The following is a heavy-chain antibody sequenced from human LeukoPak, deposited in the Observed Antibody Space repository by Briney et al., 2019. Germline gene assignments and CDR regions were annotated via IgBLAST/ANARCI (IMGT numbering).Heavy chain of an antibody. CDR2: INPNSGGT. D-gene: IGHD2-2*01. CDR3: AREGDIVVVPAAMSPYNWFDP. Sequence: GASVKVSCKASGYTFTGYSMHWVRQAPGQGLEWMGWINPNSGGTNYAQKFQGRVTMTRDTSISTAYMELSRLRSDDTAVYYCAREGDIVVVPAAMSPYNWFDPWGQGTLVTVSS. CDR1: GYTFTGYS. J-gene: IGHJ5*02. V-gene: IGHV1-2*02.